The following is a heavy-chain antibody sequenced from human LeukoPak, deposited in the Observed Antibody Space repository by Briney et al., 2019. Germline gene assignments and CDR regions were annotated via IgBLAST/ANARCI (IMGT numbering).Heavy chain of an antibody. D-gene: IGHD1-26*01. V-gene: IGHV1-46*02. CDR1: GYTFNNHY. CDR3: ATGSVSVGATPDAFDI. CDR2: INPSGGST. Sequence: ASVKVSCKASGYTFNNHYMYWVRQAPGQGLEWMGVINPSGGSTSYAQKFQGRVTMTEDTSTDTAYMELSSLRSEDTAVYYCATGSVSVGATPDAFDIWGQGTMVTVSS. J-gene: IGHJ3*02.